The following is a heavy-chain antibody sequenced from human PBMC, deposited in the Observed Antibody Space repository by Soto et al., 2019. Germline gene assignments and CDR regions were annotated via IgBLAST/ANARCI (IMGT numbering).Heavy chain of an antibody. CDR3: ALGVGYSYDN. CDR2: VNPNSGDT. Sequence: QVQLVQSGAEVKKPGASVKVSCKSSGYTFTSYDINWVRQAPGQGLEWMGWVNPNSGDTGYARKFQGRVTMTRNTSISTAYMELSSLRSEDTAVYYCALGVGYSYDNWGQGTLVTVSS. J-gene: IGHJ4*02. V-gene: IGHV1-8*01. CDR1: GYTFTSYD. D-gene: IGHD5-18*01.